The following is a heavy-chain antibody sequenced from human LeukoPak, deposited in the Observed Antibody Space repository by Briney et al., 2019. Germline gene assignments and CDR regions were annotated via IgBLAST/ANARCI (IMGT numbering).Heavy chain of an antibody. Sequence: SETLSLTCTVSGGSISSYYSSWVRQPPGEGLEWVGSIYYSGSTNYHTALKCRVTISVDTSKIQFSLKLSSVTAADTAVYYCATGRNEWGRRDGYCYYLDFWGQGTLVTVSS. J-gene: IGHJ4*02. CDR2: IYYSGST. CDR1: GGSISSYY. V-gene: IGHV4-59*01. CDR3: ATGRNEWGRRDGYCYYLDF. D-gene: IGHD3-16*01.